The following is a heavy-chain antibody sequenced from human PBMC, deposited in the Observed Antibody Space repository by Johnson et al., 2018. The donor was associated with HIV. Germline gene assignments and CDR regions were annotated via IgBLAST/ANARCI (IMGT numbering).Heavy chain of an antibody. CDR3: TTDREYCSGGSCYLNAFDI. J-gene: IGHJ3*02. CDR2: ISGSGGST. CDR1: GFTFDDYA. D-gene: IGHD2-15*01. Sequence: VYLVESGGVVVQPGGSLRLSCAASGFTFDDYAMHWVRQAPGKGLEWVSAISGSGGSTYYADSVKGRFTISRDNSKNTLYLQMNSLKTEDTAVYYCTTDREYCSGGSCYLNAFDIWGQGTMVTVSS. V-gene: IGHV3-23*04.